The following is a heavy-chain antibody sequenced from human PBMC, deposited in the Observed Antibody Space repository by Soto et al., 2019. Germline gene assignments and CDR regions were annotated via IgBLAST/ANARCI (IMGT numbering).Heavy chain of an antibody. CDR1: RCTFSSYS. J-gene: IGHJ6*03. CDR3: AGTYYDFWSGYRIPYYYYMDV. V-gene: IGHV1-69*02. D-gene: IGHD3-3*01. CDR2: IIPILGIA. Sequence: GASVKVKCKASRCTFSSYSISWARQAPGKGLEWMGRIIPILGIANYAQKFQGRVTITADKSTSTAYMELSSLRSEDTAVYYCAGTYYDFWSGYRIPYYYYMDVWGKGTTVTVSS.